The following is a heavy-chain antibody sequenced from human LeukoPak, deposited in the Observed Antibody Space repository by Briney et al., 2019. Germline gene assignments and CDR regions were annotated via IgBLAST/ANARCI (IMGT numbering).Heavy chain of an antibody. J-gene: IGHJ6*02. CDR2: IYYSGST. V-gene: IGHV4-59*01. Sequence: PSETLSLTCTVSGGSISSYYWSWIRQPPGKGLEWIGYIYYSGSTNYNPSLKSRVTISVDTSKNQFSLKLSSVTAADTAVYYCARIPYHYYYGMDVWGQGTTVTVSS. CDR1: GGSISSYY. CDR3: ARIPYHYYYGMDV.